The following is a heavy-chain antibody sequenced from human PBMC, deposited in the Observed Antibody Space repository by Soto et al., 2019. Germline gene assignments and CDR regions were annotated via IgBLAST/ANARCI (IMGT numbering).Heavy chain of an antibody. V-gene: IGHV3-33*01. Sequence: LRLSCVASGFTFRNFGMHWVRQAPGKGLEWVAVISNDENIKQYADSVRGRFAIARDNSKNTLYLQVTSLRAEDTAIYYCARGLRSVLDYWGQGALVTVSS. D-gene: IGHD6-6*01. CDR3: ARGLRSVLDY. CDR1: GFTFRNFG. CDR2: ISNDENIK. J-gene: IGHJ4*02.